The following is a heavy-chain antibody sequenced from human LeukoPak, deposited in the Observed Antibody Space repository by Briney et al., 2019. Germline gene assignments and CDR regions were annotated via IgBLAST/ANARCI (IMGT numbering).Heavy chain of an antibody. J-gene: IGHJ5*02. D-gene: IGHD3-3*01. Sequence: ASVKVSCKASGYTFTGYYMHWVRQAPGQGLEWMGRINPNSGGTNCAQKFQGRVTMTRDTSISTAYMELSRLRSDDTAVYYCARDARITIFGVVIIQASGNNWFNPWGQGTLVTVSS. V-gene: IGHV1-2*06. CDR1: GYTFTGYY. CDR2: INPNSGGT. CDR3: ARDARITIFGVVIIQASGNNWFNP.